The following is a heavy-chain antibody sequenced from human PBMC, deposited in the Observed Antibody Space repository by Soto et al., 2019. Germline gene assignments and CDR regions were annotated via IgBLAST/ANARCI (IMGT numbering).Heavy chain of an antibody. J-gene: IGHJ4*02. D-gene: IGHD2-15*01. CDR2: IYYSGST. CDR1: GGSISSYY. V-gene: IGHV4-59*08. CDR3: ARRWGSAADY. Sequence: QVQLQESGPGLVKPSETLSLTCTVSGGSISSYYWSWIRQPPGQGLEWIGYIYYSGSTNYNPPLKSRVTITVDTSKNQFSRKLSSVTAADTAVYYCARRWGSAADYWGQGTLVTVSS.